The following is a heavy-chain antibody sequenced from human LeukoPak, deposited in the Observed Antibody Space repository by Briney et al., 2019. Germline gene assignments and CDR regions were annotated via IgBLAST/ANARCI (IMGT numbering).Heavy chain of an antibody. V-gene: IGHV1-2*04. D-gene: IGHD2-15*01. CDR2: INPNSGGT. CDR3: ARDAVFSGGSCYDY. Sequence: GASVKVSCKASGYTFTGYYMHWVRQAPGQGLEWMGWINPNSGGTNYAQKFQGWVTMTRDTSISTAYMELSRLRSDDTAVYYCARDAVFSGGSCYDYWGQGTLVTVPS. CDR1: GYTFTGYY. J-gene: IGHJ4*02.